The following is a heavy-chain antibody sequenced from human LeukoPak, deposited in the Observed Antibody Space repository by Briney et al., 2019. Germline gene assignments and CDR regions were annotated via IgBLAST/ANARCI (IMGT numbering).Heavy chain of an antibody. D-gene: IGHD3-22*01. Sequence: QSGGSLRLSCAASGFTFSTYWMHWVRQAPGKGLVWVSRINSDGSATSYADSVKGRFTISRGNAKNTLYLQMNSLRAEDTAVYYCARSHYYDSRDYYLYNWGQGTLVTVSS. CDR1: GFTFSTYW. CDR3: ARSHYYDSRDYYLYN. J-gene: IGHJ4*02. CDR2: INSDGSAT. V-gene: IGHV3-74*01.